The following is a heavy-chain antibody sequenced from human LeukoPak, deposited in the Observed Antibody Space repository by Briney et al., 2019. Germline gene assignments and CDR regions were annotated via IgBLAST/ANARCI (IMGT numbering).Heavy chain of an antibody. J-gene: IGHJ4*02. D-gene: IGHD7-27*01. CDR2: ISSGGSGT. CDR3: AGSLGPLTEY. CDR1: GFNFASNW. Sequence: GGSLRLSCAASGFNFASNWMHWVRQTPGRGLMWVSRISSGGSGTSYADSVEGRFTISRDNAKNTLYLQMNSLRAEDTAVYYCAGSLGPLTEYWGQGTLVTVSS. V-gene: IGHV3-74*01.